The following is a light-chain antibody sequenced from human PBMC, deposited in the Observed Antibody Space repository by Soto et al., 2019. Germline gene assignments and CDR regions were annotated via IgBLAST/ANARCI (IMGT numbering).Light chain of an antibody. V-gene: IGLV4-69*01. CDR3: QTWGTGIRV. J-gene: IGLJ1*01. CDR2: LNSDGSH. CDR1: SGHSSYA. Sequence: QPVLTQSPSASASLGASVKLTCTLSSGHSSYAIAWHQQQPEKGPRYLMKLNSDGSHSEGDGIPDRFSGSSSGAERYLTISSLQSEDEADYYCQTWGTGIRVFGTGTKLTVL.